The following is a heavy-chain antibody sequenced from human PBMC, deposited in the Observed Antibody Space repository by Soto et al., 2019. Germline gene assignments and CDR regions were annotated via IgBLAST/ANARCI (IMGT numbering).Heavy chain of an antibody. CDR3: ARDAIRKPTGGGEYYYYMDV. J-gene: IGHJ6*03. D-gene: IGHD2-2*01. V-gene: IGHV3-33*01. CDR1: GFTFSSYG. CDR2: IWYDGSNK. Sequence: QVQLVESGGGVVQPGRSLRLSCAASGFTFSSYGMHWVRQAPGKGLEWVAVIWYDGSNKYYADSVKGRFTISRDNSKNTLYLQMNSLRAEDTAVYYCARDAIRKPTGGGEYYYYMDVWGKGTTVTVSS.